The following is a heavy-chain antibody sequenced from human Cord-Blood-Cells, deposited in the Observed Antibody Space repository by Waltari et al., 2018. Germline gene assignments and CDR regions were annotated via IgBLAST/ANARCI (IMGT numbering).Heavy chain of an antibody. CDR1: GFTFDDYT. D-gene: IGHD5-12*01. Sequence: EVQLVESGGVVVQPGGSLRLSCAASGFTFDDYTMHWVRQAPGKGLEWGSLISWDGGSTYYADCVKGRFTISRDKSKNSLYLQMNSLRTEDTALYYCARGVVATTPNWFDPWGQGTLVTVSS. CDR3: ARGVVATTPNWFDP. J-gene: IGHJ5*02. V-gene: IGHV3-43*01. CDR2: ISWDGGST.